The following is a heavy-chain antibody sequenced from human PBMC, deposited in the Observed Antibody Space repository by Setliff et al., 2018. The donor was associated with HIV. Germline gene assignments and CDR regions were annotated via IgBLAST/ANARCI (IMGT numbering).Heavy chain of an antibody. CDR2: INAGNNNT. D-gene: IGHD2-15*01. CDR1: GYTFTSYA. Sequence: GASVKVSCKASGYTFTSYAMHWVRQAPGQRLEWMGWINAGNNNTKYSQELQGRVTITRDTSATTVYMELSSLTSEDTAVYYCARDGCSGQRCYLHNWFDPWGQGTLVTVSS. J-gene: IGHJ5*02. V-gene: IGHV1-3*01. CDR3: ARDGCSGQRCYLHNWFDP.